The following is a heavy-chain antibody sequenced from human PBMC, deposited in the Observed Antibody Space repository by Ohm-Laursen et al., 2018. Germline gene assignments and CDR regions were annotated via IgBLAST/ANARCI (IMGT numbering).Heavy chain of an antibody. Sequence: SHTLSLTCTISGGAISSYYWSWIRQPAGKGLEWIGSINVSGTNYNPSLKSRVTMSGDTSKNQFSLNLSSVTAADTAVYYCAGGGYWGQGTLVTVSS. D-gene: IGHD3-16*01. CDR3: AGGGY. CDR1: GGAISSYY. J-gene: IGHJ4*02. CDR2: INVSGT. V-gene: IGHV4-4*07.